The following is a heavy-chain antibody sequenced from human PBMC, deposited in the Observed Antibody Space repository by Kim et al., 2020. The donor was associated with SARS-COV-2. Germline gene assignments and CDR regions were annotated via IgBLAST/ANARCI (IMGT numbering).Heavy chain of an antibody. J-gene: IGHJ5*02. Sequence: GGSLRLSCAASGFTFSSYSMNWVRQAPGKGLEWVSSISSSSSYIYYADSVKGRFTISRDNAKNSLYLQMNSLRAEDTAVYYCARDLGVVVVAAPNWFDPWGQGTLVTVSS. CDR2: ISSSSSYI. CDR1: GFTFSSYS. V-gene: IGHV3-21*01. CDR3: ARDLGVVVVAAPNWFDP. D-gene: IGHD2-15*01.